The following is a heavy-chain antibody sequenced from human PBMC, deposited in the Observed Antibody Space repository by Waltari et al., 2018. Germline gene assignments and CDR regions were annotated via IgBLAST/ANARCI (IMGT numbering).Heavy chain of an antibody. CDR2: IIPIFGTA. V-gene: IGHV1-69*01. D-gene: IGHD6-19*01. CDR3: ARGPLAVAGSERFDY. CDR1: GGTFRRYA. Sequence: VQLVQSGSAVKKPGSSVKVPCRASGGTFRRYAISWVRRAPGHGLEWMGGIIPIFGTANYAKKFQGRVTITADESTSTAYRELSSLRSEDTAVYYCARGPLAVAGSERFDYWGQGTLVTVSS. J-gene: IGHJ4*02.